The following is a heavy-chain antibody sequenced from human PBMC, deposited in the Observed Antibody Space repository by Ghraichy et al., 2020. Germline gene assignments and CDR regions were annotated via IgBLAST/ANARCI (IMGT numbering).Heavy chain of an antibody. V-gene: IGHV4-4*07. D-gene: IGHD3-3*01. J-gene: IGHJ6*02. Sequence: SETLSLTCTVSGGSIRSYYWSWIRQPAGKGLEWIGRIYTSGSINYNPSLKSRVTMSLDTYKNQFSLSLSSVTAADTAVYYCASTYYDFWSGSSGYSMDVWGQGTTVTVSS. CDR2: IYTSGSI. CDR1: GGSIRSYY. CDR3: ASTYYDFWSGSSGYSMDV.